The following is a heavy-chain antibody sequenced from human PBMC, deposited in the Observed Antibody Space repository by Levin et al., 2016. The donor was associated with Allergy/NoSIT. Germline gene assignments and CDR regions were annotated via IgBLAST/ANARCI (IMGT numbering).Heavy chain of an antibody. CDR3: ARDLTPFLVVRGINNWFDP. V-gene: IGHV3-33*01. J-gene: IGHJ5*02. CDR1: GFTFSSYG. CDR2: IWYDGTNK. Sequence: GESLKISCAASGFTFSSYGMHWVRQAAGKGLEWVAAIWYDGTNKYYADSVKGRFTISRDNSKNTLYLEMNSLRAEDTAVYYCARDLTPFLVVRGINNWFDPWGQGTLVTVSS. D-gene: IGHD3-10*01.